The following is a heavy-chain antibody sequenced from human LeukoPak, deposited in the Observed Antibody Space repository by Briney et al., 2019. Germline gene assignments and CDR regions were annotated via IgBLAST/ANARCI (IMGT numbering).Heavy chain of an antibody. CDR3: ARDIATYSSSWYRQVNWFDP. Sequence: ASVKVSCKASGYTLTTYAMNWVRQAPGQGLEWMGWINTNTGNPTYAQGFTGRFVFSLDTSVSTAYLQISSLKAEDTAVYYCARDIATYSSSWYRQVNWFDPWGQGTLVTVSS. V-gene: IGHV7-4-1*02. CDR2: INTNTGNP. CDR1: GYTLTTYA. J-gene: IGHJ5*02. D-gene: IGHD6-13*01.